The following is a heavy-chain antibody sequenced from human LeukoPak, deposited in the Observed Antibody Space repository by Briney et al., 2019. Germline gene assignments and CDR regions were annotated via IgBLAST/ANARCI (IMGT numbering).Heavy chain of an antibody. CDR3: ARESPGIVVVVAAFDAFDI. J-gene: IGHJ3*02. CDR2: INPNSGGT. V-gene: IGHV1-2*02. Sequence: ASVKVSCKASGYTFTSYEINWVRQCTGQGLEWMGWINPNSGGTNYAQKFQGRVTMTRETSISTAYMELSRLRSDDTAVYYCARESPGIVVVVAAFDAFDIWSQGTMVTVSS. D-gene: IGHD2-15*01. CDR1: GYTFTSYE.